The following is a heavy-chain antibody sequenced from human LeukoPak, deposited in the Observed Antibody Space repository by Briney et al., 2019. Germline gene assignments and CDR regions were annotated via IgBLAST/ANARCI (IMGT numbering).Heavy chain of an antibody. Sequence: SETLSLXCTVSGDSNSNYYWSWIRRPPGKGLEWIGYIYYSGSTNYNPSLKSRVTISVDTSKNQFSLKLSSVTAADTAVYYCASTIRGRYSGYDYLPQDYYYYYMDVWGKGTTVTVSS. CDR3: ASTIRGRYSGYDYLPQDYYYYYMDV. CDR1: GDSNSNYY. CDR2: IYYSGST. D-gene: IGHD5-12*01. V-gene: IGHV4-59*01. J-gene: IGHJ6*03.